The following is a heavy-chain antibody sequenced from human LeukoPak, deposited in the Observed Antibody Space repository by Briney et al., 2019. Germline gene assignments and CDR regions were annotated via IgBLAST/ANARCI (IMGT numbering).Heavy chain of an antibody. CDR1: GYTFTVYY. CDR2: INPNSGGT. CDR3: ARADCSGGDCYSGY. V-gene: IGHV1-2*02. J-gene: IGHJ4*02. D-gene: IGHD2-15*01. Sequence: GASVQVSCKASGYTFTVYYMHWVRQAPGQGLEWMGWINPNSGGTIYAQKFPGRGTMTRDTSISTAYMELSRLRSDDTAVFYCARADCSGGDCYSGYWGQGTLVTISS.